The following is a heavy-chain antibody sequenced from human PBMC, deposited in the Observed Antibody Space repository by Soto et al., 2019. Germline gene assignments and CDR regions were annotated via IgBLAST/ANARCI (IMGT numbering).Heavy chain of an antibody. J-gene: IGHJ4*02. CDR1: VFTFSSYA. Sequence: RVSCAASVFTFSSYAMSWVRQAPGKGLEWVSAISGNGADTSYADSVRGRFTISRDNSKYTLFLQMNSRRADDTGVYYCGKERPRSGWFVSSYSGQAILGTVS. CDR3: GKERPRSGWFVSSY. V-gene: IGHV3-23*01. D-gene: IGHD6-19*01. CDR2: ISGNGADT.